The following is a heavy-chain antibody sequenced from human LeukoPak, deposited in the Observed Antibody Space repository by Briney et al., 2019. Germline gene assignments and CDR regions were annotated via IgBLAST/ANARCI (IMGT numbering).Heavy chain of an antibody. V-gene: IGHV4-39*01. Sequence: SETLSLTCTVSGGSISSSSYYWGWIRQPPGKGLEWIGSIYYSGSTYYNPSLKSRVTISVDTSKNQFSLKLSSVTAADTAVYYCARPNDYVWGSSPWFDPWGQGTLVTVSS. CDR3: ARPNDYVWGSSPWFDP. CDR2: IYYSGST. CDR1: GGSISSSSYY. J-gene: IGHJ5*02. D-gene: IGHD3-16*01.